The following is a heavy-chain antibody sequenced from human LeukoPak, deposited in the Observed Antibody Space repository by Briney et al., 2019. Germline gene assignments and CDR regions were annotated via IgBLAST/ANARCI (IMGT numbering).Heavy chain of an antibody. Sequence: PGGSLRLSCAASGFTFSSYWMSWVRQAPGKGLEWVADIKQDGSEKYYVDSVKGRSTISRDNAKNSLYLQMNSLRAEDTAVYYCARDQEYSSAFDYWGQGTLVTVSS. CDR1: GFTFSSYW. CDR2: IKQDGSEK. V-gene: IGHV3-7*01. D-gene: IGHD5-18*01. J-gene: IGHJ4*02. CDR3: ARDQEYSSAFDY.